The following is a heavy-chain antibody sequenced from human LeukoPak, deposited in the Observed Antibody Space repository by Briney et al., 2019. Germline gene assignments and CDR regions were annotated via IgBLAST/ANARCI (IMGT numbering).Heavy chain of an antibody. CDR3: ARADGNYHDTSGSLDY. J-gene: IGHJ4*02. Sequence: PGGSLRLSCAASGFTSSSYWMSWVRQAPGKGLEWVANIKQDGSEKYYVDSVKGRFTISRDKSKNTLFLQMNSLRAEDTAVYYCARADGNYHDTSGSLDYWGQGTLVTVSS. D-gene: IGHD3-22*01. CDR2: IKQDGSEK. CDR1: GFTSSSYW. V-gene: IGHV3-7*03.